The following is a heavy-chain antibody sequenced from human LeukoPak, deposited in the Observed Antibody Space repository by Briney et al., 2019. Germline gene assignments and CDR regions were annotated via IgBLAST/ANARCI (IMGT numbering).Heavy chain of an antibody. V-gene: IGHV1-69*04. Sequence: GSSVKVSCKASGGTFSSYAISWVRQAPGQGLEWMGRIIPILGIANYAQKFQGRVTITADKSTSTAYMELSSLRSEDTAVYYCARDRDSSGLDYWGQGTLVTVSS. CDR3: ARDRDSSGLDY. CDR2: IIPILGIA. D-gene: IGHD3-22*01. CDR1: GGTFSSYA. J-gene: IGHJ4*02.